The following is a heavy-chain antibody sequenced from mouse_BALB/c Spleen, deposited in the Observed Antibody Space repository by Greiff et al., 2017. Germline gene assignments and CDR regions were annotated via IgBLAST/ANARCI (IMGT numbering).Heavy chain of an antibody. CDR3: VREESDGYYGDY. Sequence: VQGVESGPGLVAPSQSLSISCTVSGFSLTSYDISWIRQPPGKGLEWLGVIWTGGGTNYNSAFMSRLSISKDNSKSQVFLKMNSLQTDNTAIYYCVREESDGYYGDYWGQGTSVTVSS. J-gene: IGHJ4*01. D-gene: IGHD2-3*01. CDR1: GFSLTSYD. V-gene: IGHV2-9-2*01. CDR2: IWTGGGT.